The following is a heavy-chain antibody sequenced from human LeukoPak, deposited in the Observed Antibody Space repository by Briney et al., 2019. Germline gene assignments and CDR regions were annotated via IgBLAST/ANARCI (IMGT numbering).Heavy chain of an antibody. Sequence: ASVKVSCKASGYTFTGYYMHWVRQAPGQGLEWMGWINPNSGGTNYAQKFQGRVTMTRDTSISTAYMELSRLKSDDTAVYYCARGRQVFGVVNNWFDPWGQRTLVTVSS. J-gene: IGHJ5*02. V-gene: IGHV1-2*02. CDR1: GYTFTGYY. CDR2: INPNSGGT. D-gene: IGHD3-3*01. CDR3: ARGRQVFGVVNNWFDP.